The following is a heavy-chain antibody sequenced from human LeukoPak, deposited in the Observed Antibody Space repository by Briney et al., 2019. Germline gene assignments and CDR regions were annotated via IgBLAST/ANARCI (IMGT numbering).Heavy chain of an antibody. Sequence: SETLSLTCTVSGGSISSGGYYWSWIRQHPGMGLEWIGYIYYSGSTYYNPSLKSRVTISVDTSKNQFSLKLSSVTAADTAVYYCARGDPNNWFDPWGQGTLVTVSS. CDR1: GGSISSGGYY. CDR3: ARGDPNNWFDP. CDR2: IYYSGST. V-gene: IGHV4-31*03. J-gene: IGHJ5*02.